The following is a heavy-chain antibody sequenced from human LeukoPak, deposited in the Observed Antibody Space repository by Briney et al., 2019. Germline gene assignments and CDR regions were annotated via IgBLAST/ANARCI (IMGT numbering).Heavy chain of an antibody. CDR3: ARVPHSGSYLQY. Sequence: TGGSLNLSCAASGFTVSSNYMSWVRQAPGKGLEWVSVIYSGGSTYYADSVKGRFTISRDNSKNTLYLQMNSLRAEDTAVYYCARVPHSGSYLQYWGQGTLVTVSS. CDR2: IYSGGST. CDR1: GFTVSSNY. J-gene: IGHJ4*02. D-gene: IGHD1-26*01. V-gene: IGHV3-53*01.